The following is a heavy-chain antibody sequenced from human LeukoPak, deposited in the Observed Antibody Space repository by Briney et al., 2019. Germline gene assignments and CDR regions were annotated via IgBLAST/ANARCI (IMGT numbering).Heavy chain of an antibody. D-gene: IGHD5-24*01. Sequence: PGGSLRLSCEASGFPLSSYWMTWVRQAPGKGLEWVANIKQDGSKKSYVDSVKGRFTISRDNAKNSLYLQMNSLRAEDTAIYYCTRVGYIDEGIDYWGQGTLVTVSS. J-gene: IGHJ4*02. CDR3: TRVGYIDEGIDY. CDR1: GFPLSSYW. CDR2: IKQDGSKK. V-gene: IGHV3-7*04.